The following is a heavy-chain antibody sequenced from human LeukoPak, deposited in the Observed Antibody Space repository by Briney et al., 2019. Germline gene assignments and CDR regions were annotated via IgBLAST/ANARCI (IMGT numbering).Heavy chain of an antibody. D-gene: IGHD1-20*01. CDR3: ARDGVTGKRRGAFDI. J-gene: IGHJ3*02. CDR1: TSR. V-gene: IGHV1-69*05. CDR2: IIPIFGTA. Sequence: SVKVSCKATSRISWVRQAPGQGLEWMGGIIPIFGTANYAQKFQGRVTITTDESTSTAYMELSSLRSEDTAVYYCARDGVTGKRRGAFDIWGQGTMVTVSS.